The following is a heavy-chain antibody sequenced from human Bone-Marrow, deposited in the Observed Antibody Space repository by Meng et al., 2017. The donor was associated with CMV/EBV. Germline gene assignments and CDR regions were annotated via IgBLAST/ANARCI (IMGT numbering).Heavy chain of an antibody. CDR2: IYYSGST. CDR1: GGSISSYY. Sequence: SETLSLTCTASGGSISSYYWSWIRQPPGKGLEWIGYIYYSGSTNYNPSLKSRVTISVDTSKNQFSLKLSSVTAADTAVYYCASSYSSSWYFDYWGQGTLVTVSS. V-gene: IGHV4-59*01. CDR3: ASSYSSSWYFDY. J-gene: IGHJ4*02. D-gene: IGHD6-13*01.